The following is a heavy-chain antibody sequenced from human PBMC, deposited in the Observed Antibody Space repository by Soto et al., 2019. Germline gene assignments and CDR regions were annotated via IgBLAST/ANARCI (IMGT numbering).Heavy chain of an antibody. J-gene: IGHJ4*02. D-gene: IGHD2-15*01. Sequence: PSETLSLTCAVYGGSFSGYYWSWIRQPPGKGLEWIGEINHSGSTNYNPSLKSRVTISVDTSKNQFSLKLSSVTAADTAVYYCARGRGRYCSGGSCLVYDYWGQGTLVTVSS. V-gene: IGHV4-34*01. CDR2: INHSGST. CDR3: ARGRGRYCSGGSCLVYDY. CDR1: GGSFSGYY.